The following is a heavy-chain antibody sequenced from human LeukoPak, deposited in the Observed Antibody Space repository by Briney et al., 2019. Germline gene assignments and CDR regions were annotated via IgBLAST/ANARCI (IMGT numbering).Heavy chain of an antibody. CDR2: IYYSGST. V-gene: IGHV4-39*07. J-gene: IGHJ4*02. CDR1: GGSISSSSYY. CDR3: ARGPIQLWLD. D-gene: IGHD5-18*01. Sequence: PSETLSLTCTVSGGSISSSSYYWGWIRQPPGKGLEWIGSIYYSGSTSYNPSLKSRVTISVDTSKNQFSLKLSSVTAADTAVYYCARGPIQLWLDWGQGTLVTVSS.